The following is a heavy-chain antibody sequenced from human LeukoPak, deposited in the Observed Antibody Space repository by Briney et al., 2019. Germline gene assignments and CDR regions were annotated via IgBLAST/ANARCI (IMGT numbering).Heavy chain of an antibody. D-gene: IGHD1-1*01. CDR3: TLTTFGVVYYFYY. CDR1: GFTFSSYA. J-gene: IGHJ4*02. Sequence: PGGSLRLSCATSGFTFSSYAMHWVRQAPGKGLEWVALISYDGINQYYADSVKGRFIISRDNSKNTLYLQLNSLRLEDTAVYYCTLTTFGVVYYFYYWGQGTLVTVSS. CDR2: ISYDGINQ. V-gene: IGHV3-30*04.